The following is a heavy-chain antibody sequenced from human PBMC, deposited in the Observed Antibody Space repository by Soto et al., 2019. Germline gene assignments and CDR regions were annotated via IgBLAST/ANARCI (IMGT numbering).Heavy chain of an antibody. CDR1: GYSFTSYW. Sequence: EVQLVQSGAEVKKPGESLKISCKGSGYSFTSYWIGWVRQMPGKGLEWMGIIYPGDSDTRYSPSFQGQVTISADKSISTAYLQWSSLKASDIAMYYCARPSSSWYNFDYYGMDVWGQGTTVTVSS. D-gene: IGHD6-13*01. V-gene: IGHV5-51*03. J-gene: IGHJ6*02. CDR2: IYPGDSDT. CDR3: ARPSSSWYNFDYYGMDV.